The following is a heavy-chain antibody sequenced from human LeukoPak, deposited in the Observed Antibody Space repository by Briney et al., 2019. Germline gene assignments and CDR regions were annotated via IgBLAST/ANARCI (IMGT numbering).Heavy chain of an antibody. D-gene: IGHD4-17*01. CDR1: GGSISNYY. CDR3: ARDYGDYFDY. J-gene: IGHJ4*02. Sequence: PSETLSLTCTVSGGSISNYYWSWIRQPPGKGLEWIGYIYYSGSTNYNPSLKSRVIISVDTSKNQFSLKLSSVAAADTAVNYCARDYGDYFDYWGQGTLVTVSS. V-gene: IGHV4-59*01. CDR2: IYYSGST.